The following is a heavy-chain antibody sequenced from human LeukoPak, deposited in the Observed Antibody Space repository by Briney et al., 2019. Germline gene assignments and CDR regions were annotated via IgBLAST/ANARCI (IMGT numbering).Heavy chain of an antibody. CDR3: ASSVGYSSGWYGGFDY. V-gene: IGHV5-51*01. J-gene: IGHJ4*02. CDR1: GYSFTSYW. Sequence: PGESLKISCKGSGYSFTSYWIGWVRQMPGKGLEWMGIIYPGDSDTRYSPSFQGQVTISADKSISTAYLQWSSLKASDTAMYYCASSVGYSSGWYGGFDYWGQGTLVTVSS. CDR2: IYPGDSDT. D-gene: IGHD6-19*01.